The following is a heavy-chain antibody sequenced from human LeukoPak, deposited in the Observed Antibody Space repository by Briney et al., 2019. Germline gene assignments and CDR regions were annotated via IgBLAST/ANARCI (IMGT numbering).Heavy chain of an antibody. CDR2: TYYRSKWYN. CDR3: ARSISSGGFRLDY. J-gene: IGHJ4*02. D-gene: IGHD3-3*02. Sequence: SQTLSLTFAISGDSVSNNNAAWNWVRQSPSRGLEWLGRTYYRSKWYNDYAVSVKSRITINPDTSKNQFSLQLYSVTPEDTAVYYCARSISSGGFRLDYWGQGTLVTVSS. CDR1: GDSVSNNNAA. V-gene: IGHV6-1*01.